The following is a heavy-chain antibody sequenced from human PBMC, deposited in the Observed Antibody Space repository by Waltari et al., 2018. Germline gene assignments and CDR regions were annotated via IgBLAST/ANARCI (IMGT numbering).Heavy chain of an antibody. CDR3: AREGDPDFWSGNP. Sequence: QVQLQESGPGLVKPSQPLSLTCTVSGGSISSGDYYWSWIRQPPGKGMEWIGYIYYSGSTYYNPSLKSRVTISVDTSKNQFSLKLSSVTAADTAVYYCAREGDPDFWSGNPWGQGTLVTVSS. D-gene: IGHD3-3*01. CDR2: IYYSGST. CDR1: GGSISSGDYY. V-gene: IGHV4-30-4*08. J-gene: IGHJ5*02.